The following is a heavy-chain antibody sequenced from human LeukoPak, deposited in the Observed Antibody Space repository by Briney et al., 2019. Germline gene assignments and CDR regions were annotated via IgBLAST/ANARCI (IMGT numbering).Heavy chain of an antibody. V-gene: IGHV3-30-3*01. Sequence: GRSLRLSCAASGFTFSNYAMHWVRQAPGKGLEWVAVVSYDGSNKYYADSVKGRFSISRDNSKNTLYLQMNSLRAEDAAIYYCATIGDRRTGELYRIDYWGQGTLVTVSS. CDR3: ATIGDRRTGELYRIDY. J-gene: IGHJ4*02. CDR1: GFTFSNYA. D-gene: IGHD7-27*01. CDR2: VSYDGSNK.